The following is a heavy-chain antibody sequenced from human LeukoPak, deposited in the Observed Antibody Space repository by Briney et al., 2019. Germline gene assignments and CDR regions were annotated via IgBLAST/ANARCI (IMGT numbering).Heavy chain of an antibody. D-gene: IGHD2-15*01. CDR3: ARASGGSCYDY. J-gene: IGHJ4*02. CDR2: ITTSSYI. Sequence: PGGSLTLSCVASGFTFSTYYMNWVRQAPGKGLEWVSSITTSSYIYYADSVKGRFTISRDDAKNSLYLQMNSLRAEDTAVYYCARASGGSCYDYWGQGTLFTVSS. V-gene: IGHV3-21*06. CDR1: GFTFSTYY.